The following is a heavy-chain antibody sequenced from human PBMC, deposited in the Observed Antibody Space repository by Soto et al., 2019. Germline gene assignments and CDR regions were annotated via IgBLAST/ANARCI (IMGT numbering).Heavy chain of an antibody. CDR1: GFTFSDLY. CDR2: TRNKANSYTT. V-gene: IGHV3-72*01. J-gene: IGHJ4*02. D-gene: IGHD3-9*01. Sequence: PGGSLRLSCAASGFTFSDLYMDWVRQAPGKGLEWVGRTRNKANSYTTEYAASVKGRFTISRDDSKNSLYLQMNSLKTEDTAVYYCARDGRYYDILTGYYSLYYFDYWGQGTLVTVSS. CDR3: ARDGRYYDILTGYYSLYYFDY.